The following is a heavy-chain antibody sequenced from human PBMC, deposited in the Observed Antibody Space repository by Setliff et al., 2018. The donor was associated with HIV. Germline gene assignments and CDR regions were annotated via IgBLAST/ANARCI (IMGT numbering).Heavy chain of an antibody. J-gene: IGHJ4*02. Sequence: PGGSVRLSCAASGFTFSSAWMGWVRQAPAKGLEWVANISPDGSATYYVDSVKGRFTISRDNAKNSLYLQLNSLRVEDTAMYYCMRWGLPCAIDYWGQGMLVTSPQ. CDR1: GFTFSSAW. D-gene: IGHD2-21*02. CDR2: ISPDGSAT. CDR3: MRWGLPCAIDY. V-gene: IGHV3-7*01.